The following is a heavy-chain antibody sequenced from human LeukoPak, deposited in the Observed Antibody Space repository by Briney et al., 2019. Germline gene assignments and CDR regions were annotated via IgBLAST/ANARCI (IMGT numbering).Heavy chain of an antibody. CDR3: ARGRIAAAGTPDYFDY. CDR1: GYTFSSHD. J-gene: IGHJ4*02. V-gene: IGHV1-18*01. Sequence: ASVKLSCNASGYTFSSHDISWVRQAPGQGLEWMGWISAYNGNTKYAQKFQGRVTMTTDTSTSTAYMELRSLRSDATAVYYCARGRIAAAGTPDYFDYWGQGPLVIVSS. CDR2: ISAYNGNT. D-gene: IGHD6-13*01.